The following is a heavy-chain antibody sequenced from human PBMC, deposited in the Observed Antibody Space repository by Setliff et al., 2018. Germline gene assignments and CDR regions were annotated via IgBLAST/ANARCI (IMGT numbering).Heavy chain of an antibody. D-gene: IGHD3-16*01. CDR3: ARSMIQRNYYCGLDV. V-gene: IGHV4-4*07. CDR1: GGSISAYY. Sequence: SETLSLTCTVSGGSISAYYWTWLRQPAGKGLEWIGRIYSNENTNYNPSLKSRVTMSIDTSKNQLSLKLSSVTAADTAVYYCARSMIQRNYYCGLDVWGQGTTVTVS. CDR2: IYSNENT. J-gene: IGHJ6*02.